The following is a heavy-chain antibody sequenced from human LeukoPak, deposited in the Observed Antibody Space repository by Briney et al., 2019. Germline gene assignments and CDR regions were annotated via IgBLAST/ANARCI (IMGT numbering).Heavy chain of an antibody. Sequence: GESLKISCKGSGYTFFTYWIGWVRQMPRKGLEWMGIIYPGDSDTRYSPSFQGQVTISADKSIRTAYLQWSSLKASDTAIYYCARPSTTVDWYFDLWGRGTLVTVSS. V-gene: IGHV5-51*01. D-gene: IGHD4-17*01. CDR3: ARPSTTVDWYFDL. CDR1: GYTFFTYW. CDR2: IYPGDSDT. J-gene: IGHJ2*01.